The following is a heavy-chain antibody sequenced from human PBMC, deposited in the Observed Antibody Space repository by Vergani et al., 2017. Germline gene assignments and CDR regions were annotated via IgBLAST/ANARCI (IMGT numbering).Heavy chain of an antibody. CDR3: ARHRGSGGFFPSSYFYGMDV. J-gene: IGHJ6*02. D-gene: IGHD3-10*01. CDR2: IHHSGDT. CDR1: GYSINSGYY. V-gene: IGHV4-38-2*02. Sequence: QVQLQESGPGLVKPSETLSLTCSVSGYSINSGYYWGWIRQPPGKGLEWLGCIHHSGDTHYNSSLKSRVSISIVSSSKFSLSLTSVTAADTAIYYCARHRGSGGFFPSSYFYGMDVWGHGTTVTVSS.